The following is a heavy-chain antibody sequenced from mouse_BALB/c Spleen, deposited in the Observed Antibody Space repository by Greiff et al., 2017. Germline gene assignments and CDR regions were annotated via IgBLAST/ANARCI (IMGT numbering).Heavy chain of an antibody. CDR3: ASTTVVATDYAMDY. CDR1: GYTFTDYA. V-gene: IGHV1S137*01. J-gene: IGHJ4*01. D-gene: IGHD1-1*01. Sequence: QVQLQQSGAELVRPGVSVKISCKGSGYTFTDYAMHWVKQSHAKSLEWIGVISTYYGDASYNQKFKGKATMTVDKSSSTAYMELARLTSEDSAIYYCASTTVVATDYAMDYWGQGTSVTVSS. CDR2: ISTYYGDA.